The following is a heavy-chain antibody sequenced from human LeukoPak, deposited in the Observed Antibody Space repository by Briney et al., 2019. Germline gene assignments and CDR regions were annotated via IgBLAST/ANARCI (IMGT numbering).Heavy chain of an antibody. J-gene: IGHJ6*02. D-gene: IGHD4-23*01. CDR3: ARGRRWSYYYYYGMDV. CDR2: INRSGST. CDR1: GGSFSGYY. V-gene: IGHV4-34*01. Sequence: SETLSLTCAVYGGSFSGYYWSWIRQPPGKGLEWIGEINRSGSTNYNPSLKSRVTISVDTSKNQFSLKLSSVTAADTAVYYCARGRRWSYYYYYGMDVWGQGTTVTVSS.